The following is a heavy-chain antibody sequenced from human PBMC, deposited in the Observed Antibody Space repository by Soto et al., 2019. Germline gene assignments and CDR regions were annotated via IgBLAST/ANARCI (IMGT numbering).Heavy chain of an antibody. J-gene: IGHJ6*02. CDR1: GYTFTSYA. V-gene: IGHV1-3*01. CDR2: INAGNGNT. CDR3: ARGEVRAEYYYYVMDV. D-gene: IGHD3-10*01. Sequence: GASVKVSCKASGYTFTSYAMHWVRQAPGQRLEWMGWINAGNGNTKYSQKFQGRVTITRDTSASTAYMELSSLRSEDTAVYYCARGEVRAEYYYYVMDVWGQGTTVTVSS.